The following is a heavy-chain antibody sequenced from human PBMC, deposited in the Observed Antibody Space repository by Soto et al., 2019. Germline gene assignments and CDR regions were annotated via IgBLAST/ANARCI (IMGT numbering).Heavy chain of an antibody. J-gene: IGHJ4*02. CDR2: ISYDGSNK. V-gene: IGHV3-30*18. CDR3: AKDRRGLIVYDTLDY. D-gene: IGHD2-8*01. CDR1: GFTFSSYG. Sequence: QVQLVESGGGVVQPGRSLRLSCAASGFTFSSYGMHWVRQAPGKGLEWVAVISYDGSNKYYADSVKGRFTISRDNSKNTLYLQMNSLRAEDTAVYYCAKDRRGLIVYDTLDYWGQGTLVTVSS.